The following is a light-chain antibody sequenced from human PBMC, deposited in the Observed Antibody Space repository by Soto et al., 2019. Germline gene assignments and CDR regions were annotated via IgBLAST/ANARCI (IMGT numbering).Light chain of an antibody. Sequence: QSVLTQPASVSGSPGQSITISCTGTSSDVGGYNYVSWYQQHPGKAPKLMIYEVSNRPSGVSNRFSGSKSGNTASLTISGLQAEDEADYYCSSYTSSSTQVFXGGTKVTVL. CDR2: EVS. CDR1: SSDVGGYNY. CDR3: SSYTSSSTQV. J-gene: IGLJ2*01. V-gene: IGLV2-14*01.